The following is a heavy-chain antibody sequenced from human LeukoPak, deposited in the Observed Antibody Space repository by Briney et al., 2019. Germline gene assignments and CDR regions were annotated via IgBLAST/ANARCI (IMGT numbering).Heavy chain of an antibody. Sequence: GGSLRLSCAASGFTFSSYAMSWVRQAPGKGLEWVSAISGSGGSTYYADSVKGRFTISRDNSKNTLYLQMNSLRAEDTAVYYCAKDGPYGSGSYSWFDPWGQGTLVTVSS. CDR1: GFTFSSYA. CDR3: AKDGPYGSGSYSWFDP. CDR2: ISGSGGST. J-gene: IGHJ5*02. V-gene: IGHV3-23*01. D-gene: IGHD3-10*01.